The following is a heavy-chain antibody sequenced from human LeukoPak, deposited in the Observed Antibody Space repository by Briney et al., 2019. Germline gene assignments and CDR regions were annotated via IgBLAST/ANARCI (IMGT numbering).Heavy chain of an antibody. CDR1: GGSISSGDYY. V-gene: IGHV4-39*07. D-gene: IGHD5-12*01. CDR2: IYYSGST. CDR3: VRLYSGYDSYYYYYYYMDV. J-gene: IGHJ6*03. Sequence: SETLSLTCTVSGGSISSGDYYWSWIRQPPGKGLEWIGSIYYSGSTYYNPSLKSRVTISVDTSKNQFSLTLSSVTAADTAVYYCVRLYSGYDSYYYYYYYMDVWGKGTTVTVSS.